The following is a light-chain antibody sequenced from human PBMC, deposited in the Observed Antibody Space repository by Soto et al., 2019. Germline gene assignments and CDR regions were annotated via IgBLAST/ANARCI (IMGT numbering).Light chain of an antibody. Sequence: DIQLTQSPSFLSASVGDRVTITCRASQGISSFLVSYQQKQGKAPKFLIYEASTLQSGVPSRFSGSGSATLFTLTINSLHPEDFATYCCQQLNSYPLTFGGGTKVEIK. J-gene: IGKJ4*01. CDR1: QGISSF. V-gene: IGKV1-9*01. CDR2: EAS. CDR3: QQLNSYPLT.